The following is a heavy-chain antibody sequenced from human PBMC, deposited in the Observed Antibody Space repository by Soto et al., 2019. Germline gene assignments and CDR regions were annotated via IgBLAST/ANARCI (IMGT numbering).Heavy chain of an antibody. CDR2: ISYDGSNK. J-gene: IGHJ4*02. Sequence: GGSLRLSCAASGFTFSSYAMHWVRQAPGKGLEWVAVISYDGSNKYYADTVKGRFTISRDNSKNTLYQQMNSLRAEDTAVYYCARDFSGSYLFDYWGQGTLVTVSS. D-gene: IGHD1-26*01. V-gene: IGHV3-30-3*01. CDR1: GFTFSSYA. CDR3: ARDFSGSYLFDY.